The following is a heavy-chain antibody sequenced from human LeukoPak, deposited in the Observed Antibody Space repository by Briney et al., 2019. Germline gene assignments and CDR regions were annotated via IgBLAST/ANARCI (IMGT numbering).Heavy chain of an antibody. D-gene: IGHD3-22*01. Sequence: PSETLSLTCTVSGGSISSGDYYWSWIRQPPGKGLEWIGYIYYSGSTYYNPSLKSRVTISVDTSKNQFSLKLSSVTAADTAVYYCASARYYDSTYYYFDYWGQGTLVTVSS. J-gene: IGHJ4*02. CDR3: ASARYYDSTYYYFDY. V-gene: IGHV4-30-4*01. CDR2: IYYSGST. CDR1: GGSISSGDYY.